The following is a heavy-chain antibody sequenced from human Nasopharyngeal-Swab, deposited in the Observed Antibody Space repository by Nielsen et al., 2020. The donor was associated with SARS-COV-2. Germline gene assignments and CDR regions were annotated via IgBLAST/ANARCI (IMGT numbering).Heavy chain of an antibody. Sequence: GSLKISCAASGFTFSSYSMNWVRQAPGKGLEWVSSISSSSSYIYYADSVKGRFTISRDNAKNSLYLQMNSLRAEDTAVYYCARAAEYYYDSRALDGMDVWGQGTTVTVSS. CDR2: ISSSSSYI. D-gene: IGHD3-22*01. CDR3: ARAAEYYYDSRALDGMDV. CDR1: GFTFSSYS. V-gene: IGHV3-21*01. J-gene: IGHJ6*02.